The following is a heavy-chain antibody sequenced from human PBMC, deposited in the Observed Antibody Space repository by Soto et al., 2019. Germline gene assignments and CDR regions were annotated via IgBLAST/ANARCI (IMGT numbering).Heavy chain of an antibody. J-gene: IGHJ4*02. D-gene: IGHD6-19*01. CDR3: ARVNSYSSGPSPLSSRNY. V-gene: IGHV3-74*01. CDR1: GFTLRSYA. CDR2: ISSDGSST. Sequence: PGGSLRLSCAASGFTLRSYAMSWVRPAPGKGLVWVSGISSDGSSTSYADSVKGRFTISRDNAKNTLYLQMNSLRAEDTAVYYCARVNSYSSGPSPLSSRNYWGQGTLVTVSS.